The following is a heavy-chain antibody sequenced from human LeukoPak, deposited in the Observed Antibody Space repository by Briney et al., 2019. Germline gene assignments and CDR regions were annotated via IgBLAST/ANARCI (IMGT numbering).Heavy chain of an antibody. D-gene: IGHD3-22*01. CDR3: AGLIDRDTSGYPYFDT. V-gene: IGHV4-59*01. CDR2: IYYSGST. CDR1: SGSMSSYY. Sequence: SETLSLTCNVSSGSMSSYYWSWIRQPPGKGLEWIGYIYYSGSTDYNPSLKSRVTISVDTSKNLFSLKLSSVTAADTAVYYCAGLIDRDTSGYPYFDTWGQGILVTVSS. J-gene: IGHJ4*02.